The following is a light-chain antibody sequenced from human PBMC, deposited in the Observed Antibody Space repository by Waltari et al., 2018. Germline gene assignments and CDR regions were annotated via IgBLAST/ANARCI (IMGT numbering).Light chain of an antibody. V-gene: IGKV1-5*03. CDR2: KTS. J-gene: IGKJ1*01. Sequence: DIQMTQSPSTLSPSVGDRVTITCRASQSVGVWLAWYKQKPGKAPKVLIYKTSSLESGVPSRFSGSGSGTEFTLTISNLQPADFATYYCQQYNSFPKTFGQGTKVEIK. CDR1: QSVGVW. CDR3: QQYNSFPKT.